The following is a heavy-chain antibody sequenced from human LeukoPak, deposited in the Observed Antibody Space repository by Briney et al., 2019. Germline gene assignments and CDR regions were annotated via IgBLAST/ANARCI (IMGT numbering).Heavy chain of an antibody. CDR3: ASRGGQSSFDY. V-gene: IGHV3-23*01. CDR1: GFTFSSYA. CDR2: ASGTDGRT. Sequence: PGGSLRLSSAASGFTFSSYAMNWVRQAPGKGLEWVSTASGTDGRTCYADSVKGRFTISSDNSKNTLFLQMNSLGAEDTAVYYCASRGGQSSFDYWGQGTLVTVSS. J-gene: IGHJ4*02. D-gene: IGHD2-15*01.